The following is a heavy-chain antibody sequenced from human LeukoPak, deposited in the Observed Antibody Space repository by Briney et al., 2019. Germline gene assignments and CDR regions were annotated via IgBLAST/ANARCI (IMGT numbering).Heavy chain of an antibody. CDR1: GFTFSSYA. D-gene: IGHD6-6*01. Sequence: PGGSLRLSCAASGFTFSSYAMSWVRQAPGKGLEWVSAISGSGGSTYYADSVKGRFTISRDNSKNTLYLQMNSLRAEDTAVYYCAKGYSSSSVRNWFDPWGQGTLVTVSS. V-gene: IGHV3-23*01. CDR2: ISGSGGST. J-gene: IGHJ5*02. CDR3: AKGYSSSSVRNWFDP.